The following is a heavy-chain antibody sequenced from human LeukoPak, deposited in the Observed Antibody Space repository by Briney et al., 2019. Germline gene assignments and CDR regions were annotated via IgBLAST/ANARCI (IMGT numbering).Heavy chain of an antibody. CDR2: ISWESANM. CDR1: GFTFDDYA. J-gene: IGHJ4*02. D-gene: IGHD2-8*01. Sequence: GGSLRLSCAASGFTFDDYAMHWVRQAPGKGLDGVAGISWESANMGYADSVKGRFTISRDNTKDSLYLQMNSLRAEDTALYYCAKESSVYCTDGVCSLDFWGQGSLVTVSS. V-gene: IGHV3-9*01. CDR3: AKESSVYCTDGVCSLDF.